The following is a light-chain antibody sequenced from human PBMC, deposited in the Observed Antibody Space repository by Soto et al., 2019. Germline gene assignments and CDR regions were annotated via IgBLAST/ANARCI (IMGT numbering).Light chain of an antibody. V-gene: IGKV3-20*01. CDR2: GAS. CDR3: KRYAGSPT. J-gene: IGKJ5*01. Sequence: EIVLTQSPGTLSLSPGERATLSCWASQNVASTYLGWYQQKPGQAPSLLIYGASSRATGIPDRFSGSESGTAFTLTISRLEPEDFALYYCKRYAGSPTYGQGTRLEIK. CDR1: QNVASTY.